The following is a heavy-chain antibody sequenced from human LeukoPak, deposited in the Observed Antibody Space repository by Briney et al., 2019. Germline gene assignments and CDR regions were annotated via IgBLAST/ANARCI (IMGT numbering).Heavy chain of an antibody. V-gene: IGHV4-34*01. CDR3: ARSLSCIAARPSSPLGY. Sequence: SETLSLTCAVYGGSLSGYYWSWIRQPPGKGLEWIGEINHSGSTNYNPSLKSRVTISVDTSKNQFSLKLSSVTAADTAVYYCARSLSCIAARPSSPLGYWGQGTLVTVSS. D-gene: IGHD6-6*01. CDR2: INHSGST. CDR1: GGSLSGYY. J-gene: IGHJ4*02.